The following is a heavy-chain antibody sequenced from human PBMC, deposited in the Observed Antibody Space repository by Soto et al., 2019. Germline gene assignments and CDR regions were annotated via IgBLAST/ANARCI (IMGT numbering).Heavy chain of an antibody. Sequence: QVQLQQWGAGLLKPSETLSLTCAVYGGSFSGYQWSWIRQTPGKGLEWIGEINDSGNINYNPSLKSRVTILLDTPKKQISLKLSSVTAADSAVYYCARGLILWFGELSSRGGYYYYMDVWCKGTTVTVSS. J-gene: IGHJ6*03. CDR3: ARGLILWFGELSSRGGYYYYMDV. D-gene: IGHD3-10*01. CDR1: GGSFSGYQ. V-gene: IGHV4-34*01. CDR2: INDSGNI.